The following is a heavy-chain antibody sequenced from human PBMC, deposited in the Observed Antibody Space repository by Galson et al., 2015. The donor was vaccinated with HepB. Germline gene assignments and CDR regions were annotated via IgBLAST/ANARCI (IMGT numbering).Heavy chain of an antibody. CDR1: GYSISSGYY. CDR2: IYHSGST. Sequence: SETLSLTCAVSGYSISSGYYWGWIRQPPGKGLEWIGSIYHSGSTYYNPSLKSRVTISVDTSKNQFSLKLSSVTAADTAVYYCARSDSSGWSDPHYYYMDVWGKGTTVTVSS. CDR3: ARSDSSGWSDPHYYYMDV. J-gene: IGHJ6*03. V-gene: IGHV4-38-2*01. D-gene: IGHD6-19*01.